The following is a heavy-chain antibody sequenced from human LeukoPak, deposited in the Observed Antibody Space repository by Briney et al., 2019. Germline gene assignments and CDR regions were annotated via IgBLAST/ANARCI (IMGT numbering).Heavy chain of an antibody. J-gene: IGHJ4*02. Sequence: KPSGTLSLTCAVSGVSISSSNWWRWVREPPGKGLEWIGENYHSGSNNYNPSLKSRVTISEDKSKNQFSLKLSAVTAPDTAVYYGASRLERKDYWGERTLVTVSS. CDR1: GVSISSSNW. CDR2: NYHSGSN. V-gene: IGHV4-4*02. D-gene: IGHD1-1*01. CDR3: ASRLERKDY.